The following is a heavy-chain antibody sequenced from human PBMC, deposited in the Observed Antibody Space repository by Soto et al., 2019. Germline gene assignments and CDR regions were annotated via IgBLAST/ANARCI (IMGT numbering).Heavy chain of an antibody. J-gene: IGHJ3*02. CDR2: IYSGGST. D-gene: IGHD6-19*01. CDR3: ARDQRSSGWNDAFDI. Sequence: EVQLVESGGGLVQPGGSLRLSCAASGFTVSSNYMSWVRQAPGKGLEWVSVIYSGGSTYYADSVKGRFTISRDNSKNTLYLQMNSLRAEDTAVYYCARDQRSSGWNDAFDIWGQGTMVTVSS. V-gene: IGHV3-66*01. CDR1: GFTVSSNY.